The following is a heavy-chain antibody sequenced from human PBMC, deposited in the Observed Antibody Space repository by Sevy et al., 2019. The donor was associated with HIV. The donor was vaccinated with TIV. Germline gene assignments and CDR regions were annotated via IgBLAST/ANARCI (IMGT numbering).Heavy chain of an antibody. D-gene: IGHD3-10*01. CDR3: ARNDHFGTGNLHWSFDL. CDR2: IYHSGST. V-gene: IGHV4-38-2*02. Sequence: SETLSLTCTVSGYSISSGYYWGWIRQPPGKGLEWIGSIYHSGSTYYNPSLESRVTISVDTSKNQFSVRLSSVTAADTAVYYCARNDHFGTGNLHWSFDLWGRGALVTVS. CDR1: GYSISSGYY. J-gene: IGHJ2*01.